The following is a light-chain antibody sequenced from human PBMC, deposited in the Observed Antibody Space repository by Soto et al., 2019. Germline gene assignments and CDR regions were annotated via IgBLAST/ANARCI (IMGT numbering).Light chain of an antibody. CDR2: EVS. J-gene: IGLJ1*01. V-gene: IGLV2-8*01. Sequence: QSVLTQPPSASGSPGQSVTISCTGTSSDVGGYNYVSWYQQHPSKAPKLMIYEVSKRPSGVPDRFSGSKSGNTASLTVSGLQAEDEADYYCSSYAGSKGVFGTGTKVTVL. CDR1: SSDVGGYNY. CDR3: SSYAGSKGV.